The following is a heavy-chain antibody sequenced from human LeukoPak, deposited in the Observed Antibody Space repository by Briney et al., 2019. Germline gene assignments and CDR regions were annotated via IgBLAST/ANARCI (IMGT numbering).Heavy chain of an antibody. CDR2: IKQDGSEK. CDR1: GFTFSSYW. Sequence: GGSLRLSCAASGFTFSSYWMSWVRQAPGKGLEWVANIKQDGSEKYYVDSVKGRFTISRDNAKNSLYLQMNSLRAEDTAVYYRARDTRKKVFDYWGQGTLVTVSS. V-gene: IGHV3-7*01. J-gene: IGHJ4*02. CDR3: ARDTRKKVFDY.